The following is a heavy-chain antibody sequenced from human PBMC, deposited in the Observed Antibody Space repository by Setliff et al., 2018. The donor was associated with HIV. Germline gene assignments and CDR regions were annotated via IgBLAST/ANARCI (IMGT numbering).Heavy chain of an antibody. V-gene: IGHV3-7*01. CDR3: ARFRLYHYSNKVDY. Sequence: GGSLRLSCAASGFTFSSAWMGWVRQAPAKGLEWVANISPDGSATYYVDSVKGRFTISRDNAKNSLYLQLNSLRVEDTAVYYCARFRLYHYSNKVDYWGQGTLVTVSS. D-gene: IGHD4-4*01. J-gene: IGHJ4*02. CDR2: ISPDGSAT. CDR1: GFTFSSAW.